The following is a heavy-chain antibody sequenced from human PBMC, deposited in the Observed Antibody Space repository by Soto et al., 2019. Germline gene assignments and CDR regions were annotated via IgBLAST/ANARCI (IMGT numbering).Heavy chain of an antibody. D-gene: IGHD3-16*01. Sequence: EVQLLESGGGLVQPGGSLRLSCVTSGFILNTHGMSWVRQAPGKGLEWVSVIETAGDTTYYADSVKGRFTIPRDNSENTLVLQINRLTVDDTAMHYCARDYGWQHEDWGQGTRVTVSS. CDR2: IETAGDTT. V-gene: IGHV3-23*03. CDR3: ARDYGWQHED. CDR1: GFILNTHG. J-gene: IGHJ4*02.